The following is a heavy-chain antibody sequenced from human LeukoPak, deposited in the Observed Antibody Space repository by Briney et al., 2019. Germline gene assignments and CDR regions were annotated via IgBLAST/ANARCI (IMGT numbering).Heavy chain of an antibody. D-gene: IGHD6-19*01. CDR3: ARLPAGSSGWPDY. J-gene: IGHJ4*02. V-gene: IGHV5-51*01. CDR2: IYPGDSNT. Sequence: GESLKISCKGSGYSFTSYWIGWVRQTPGKGLEWMGIIYPGDSNTRYSPSFQGQVTISADKSISTAYLQWSSVKASDIAMYYCARLPAGSSGWPDYWGQGTLVTVSS. CDR1: GYSFTSYW.